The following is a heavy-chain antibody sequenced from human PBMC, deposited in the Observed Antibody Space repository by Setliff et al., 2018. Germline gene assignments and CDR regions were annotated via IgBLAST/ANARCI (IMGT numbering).Heavy chain of an antibody. V-gene: IGHV3-7*01. Sequence: GGSLRLSCAASGFTFRRDWMSWVRQAPGKGLEWVANIRQDGSEKYYADSVKGRFTISRDNAKNSLYLQMNSLRAEDTAVYYCARSDDYYDSSGFWFDPWGQGTLVTVSS. CDR3: ARSDDYYDSSGFWFDP. D-gene: IGHD3-22*01. J-gene: IGHJ5*02. CDR1: GFTFRRDW. CDR2: IRQDGSEK.